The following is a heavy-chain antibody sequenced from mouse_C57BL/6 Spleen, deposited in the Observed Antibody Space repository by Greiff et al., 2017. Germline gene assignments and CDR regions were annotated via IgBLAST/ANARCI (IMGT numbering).Heavy chain of an antibody. D-gene: IGHD2-12*01. Sequence: QVQLQQPGAELVKPGASVKLSCKASGYTFTSYWITWVKPRPGQGLEWIGDIYPGSGSTNYNEKFKGKATLTVDTSSSPAYMQYSSLTSEDSAVYYGERGEKDDNHAVDYWGQGTSVTVSS. J-gene: IGHJ4*01. CDR2: IYPGSGST. CDR1: GYTFTSYW. CDR3: ERGEKDDNHAVDY. V-gene: IGHV1-55*01.